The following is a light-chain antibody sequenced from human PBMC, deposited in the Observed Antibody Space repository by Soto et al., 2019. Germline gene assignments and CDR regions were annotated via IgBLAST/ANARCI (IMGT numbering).Light chain of an antibody. J-gene: IGLJ1*01. Sequence: QSVLTQPASVSGSPGHSITISCTGTSSDVGNYNYVSWHQHHPGKAPKLMINDVSNRPSGVSSRFSGSKSGNTASLTISGLQAEDEADYYCSSYTSSDTYVFRTGTKVTVL. V-gene: IGLV2-14*03. CDR2: DVS. CDR1: SSDVGNYNY. CDR3: SSYTSSDTYV.